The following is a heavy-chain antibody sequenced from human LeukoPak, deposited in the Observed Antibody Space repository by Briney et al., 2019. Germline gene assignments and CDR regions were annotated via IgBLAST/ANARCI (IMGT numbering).Heavy chain of an antibody. Sequence: PGGSLRLSCAASGFTFSSYGMHWVRQAPGKGLEWVAVISYDGSNKYYADSVKGRFTISRDNSKNTLYLQMNSLRAEDTAVYYCAKKEVPYSSGWIDYWGQGTLVTVSS. J-gene: IGHJ4*02. V-gene: IGHV3-30*18. CDR1: GFTFSSYG. CDR2: ISYDGSNK. D-gene: IGHD6-19*01. CDR3: AKKEVPYSSGWIDY.